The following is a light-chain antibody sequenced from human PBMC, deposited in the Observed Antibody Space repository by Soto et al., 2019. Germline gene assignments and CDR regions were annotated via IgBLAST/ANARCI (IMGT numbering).Light chain of an antibody. CDR2: ASS. V-gene: IGKV1-17*02. CDR1: QDIRDD. CDR3: LQHNGGPFT. J-gene: IGKJ3*01. Sequence: DIQMTQSPSSLSASVGDRVTITCRASQDIRDDLDWYQQRPGKAPKRLIYASSSLQSGAPARFSGSGSGTEFTLTISNLYPEDFATYYCLQHNGGPFTLGPGTKVDVK.